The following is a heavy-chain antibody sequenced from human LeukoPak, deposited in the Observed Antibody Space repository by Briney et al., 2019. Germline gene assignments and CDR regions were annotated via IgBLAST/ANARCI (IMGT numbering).Heavy chain of an antibody. Sequence: GGSLRLSCAASGITFNSYAMSWVRQAPGKGLEWVSGISGGGSTYYADSVKGRFTISRDNSKNTLYLQMNSLRAEDTAVYYCAKGGGGYNYGLFDYWGQGNLVTVSS. D-gene: IGHD5-24*01. CDR3: AKGGGGYNYGLFDY. V-gene: IGHV3-23*01. J-gene: IGHJ4*02. CDR2: ISGGGST. CDR1: GITFNSYA.